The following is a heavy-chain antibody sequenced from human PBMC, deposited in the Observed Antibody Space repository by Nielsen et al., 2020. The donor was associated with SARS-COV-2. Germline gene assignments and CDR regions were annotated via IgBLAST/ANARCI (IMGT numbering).Heavy chain of an antibody. CDR2: IYYSGST. CDR3: ARGVDSGSQVGFDP. Sequence: SETLSLTCTVSGGSISSYYWSWIRQPPGKGLEWIGYIYYSGSTNYNPSLKSQVTISVDTSKNQFSLKLSSVTAADTAVYYCARGVDSGSQVGFDPWGQGTLVTVSS. J-gene: IGHJ5*02. D-gene: IGHD1-26*01. CDR1: GGSISSYY. V-gene: IGHV4-59*01.